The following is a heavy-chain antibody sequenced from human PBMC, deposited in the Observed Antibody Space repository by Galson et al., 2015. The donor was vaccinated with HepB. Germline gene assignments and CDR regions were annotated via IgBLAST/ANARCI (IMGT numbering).Heavy chain of an antibody. J-gene: IGHJ4*02. CDR1: GYTFSSYY. V-gene: IGHV1-46*01. CDR2: INPSGGST. CDR3: ARGASKKVPNDY. Sequence: SVKVSCKASGYTFSSYYMNWVRQAPGQGLEWLGIINPSGGSTSYAQNFQGRVTMTRDTSTSTVYMELSSLKSEDTAVYYCARGASKKVPNDYWGQGTLVTISS.